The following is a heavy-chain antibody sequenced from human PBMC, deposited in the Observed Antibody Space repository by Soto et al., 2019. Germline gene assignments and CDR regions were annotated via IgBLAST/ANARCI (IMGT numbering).Heavy chain of an antibody. CDR1: GFTFSSYG. D-gene: IGHD1-7*01. V-gene: IGHV3-30*18. CDR2: ISYDGSNK. J-gene: IGHJ4*02. Sequence: GGSLRLSCAASGFTFSSYGMHWVRQAPGKGLEWMAVISYDGSNKYYADSVKGRFTISRDNSKNTLYLQMNSLRAEDTAVYYCAKDYGNSPINWGQGTLVTVSS. CDR3: AKDYGNSPIN.